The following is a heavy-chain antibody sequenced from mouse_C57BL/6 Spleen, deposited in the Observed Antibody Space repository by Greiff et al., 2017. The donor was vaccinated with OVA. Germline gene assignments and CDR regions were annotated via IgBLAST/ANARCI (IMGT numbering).Heavy chain of an antibody. CDR2: IDPSDSET. D-gene: IGHD2-4*01. CDR3: ARWENYDYFDD. J-gene: IGHJ2*01. V-gene: IGHV1-52*01. Sequence: QVQLQQPGAELVRPGSSVKLSCKASGYTFTSYWMHWVKQRPIQGLEWIGNIDPSDSETHYNQKFKDKATLTVDKSSSTAYMQLSSLTSEDSAVYYGARWENYDYFDDWGKGTTLTVSS. CDR1: GYTFTSYW.